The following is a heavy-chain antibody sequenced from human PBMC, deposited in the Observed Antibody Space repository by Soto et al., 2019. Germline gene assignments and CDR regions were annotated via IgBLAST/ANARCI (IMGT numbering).Heavy chain of an antibody. J-gene: IGHJ5*02. CDR2: IIPIFGTA. CDR3: AREYYYDSSGYYRGYNWFDP. D-gene: IGHD3-22*01. CDR1: GYTFTSYA. V-gene: IGHV1-69*13. Sequence: SVKVSCKASGYTFTSYAMHWVRQAPGQGLEWMGGIIPIFGTANYAQKFQGRVTITADESTSTAYMELSSLRSEDTAVYYCAREYYYDSSGYYRGYNWFDPWGQGTLVTVSS.